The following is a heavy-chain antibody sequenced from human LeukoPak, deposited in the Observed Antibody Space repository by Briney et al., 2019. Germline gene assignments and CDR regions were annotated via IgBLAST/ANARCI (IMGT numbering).Heavy chain of an antibody. Sequence: SETLSLTCTVSGGSVSSGNYYWSWIRQPPGKGLECIGSIYNSGSTYYNPSLKSRVTISVDTSKNQFFLKVNSVTATDTAVYYCAKWPIDWGQGTLVTVSS. CDR2: IYNSGST. D-gene: IGHD2-8*01. CDR3: AKWPID. J-gene: IGHJ4*02. V-gene: IGHV4-39*01. CDR1: GGSVSSGNYY.